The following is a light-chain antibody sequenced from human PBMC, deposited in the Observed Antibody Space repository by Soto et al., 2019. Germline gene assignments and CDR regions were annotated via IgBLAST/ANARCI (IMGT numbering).Light chain of an antibody. V-gene: IGKV1-27*01. J-gene: IGKJ3*01. CDR1: QDIRNF. CDR2: AAS. CDR3: QKYSSVPV. Sequence: DIQMTQSPTSLSASVGDRVTITCRASQDIRNFVAWYQQKPGKAPKLLIYAASTLQSGVPSRFSGSGSGTDFSLTINSLQHEDVATYSSQKYSSVPVFGPGTKVEIK.